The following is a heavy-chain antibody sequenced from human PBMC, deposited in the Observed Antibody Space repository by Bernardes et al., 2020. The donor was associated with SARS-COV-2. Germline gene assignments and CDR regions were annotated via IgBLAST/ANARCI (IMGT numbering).Heavy chain of an antibody. J-gene: IGHJ4*02. CDR2: IYYSGST. V-gene: IGHV4-39*07. Sequence: SETLSLTCTVSGGSISSSSYYWGWIRQPPGKGLEWIGSIYYSGSTYYNPSLKSRVTISVDTSKNQFSLKLSSVTAADTAVYYCARLTRLPSGYFDYWGQGTLVTVSS. CDR1: GGSISSSSYY. D-gene: IGHD3-10*01. CDR3: ARLTRLPSGYFDY.